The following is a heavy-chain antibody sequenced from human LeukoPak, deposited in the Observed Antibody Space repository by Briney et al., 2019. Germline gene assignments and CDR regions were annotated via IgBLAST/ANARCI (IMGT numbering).Heavy chain of an antibody. J-gene: IGHJ3*02. CDR1: GGIISIYY. CDR3: ARGGGSSRSNNALDI. Sequence: PSETLSLTCTVSGGIISIYYWTWIRQPAGKGLEWIGRIYNSASTNYNPYLRSRVTMSVDTFKNQISLKLTSVTAADTAVYYCARGGGSSRSNNALDIWGQGTMVTVSS. D-gene: IGHD6-6*01. CDR2: IYNSAST. V-gene: IGHV4-4*07.